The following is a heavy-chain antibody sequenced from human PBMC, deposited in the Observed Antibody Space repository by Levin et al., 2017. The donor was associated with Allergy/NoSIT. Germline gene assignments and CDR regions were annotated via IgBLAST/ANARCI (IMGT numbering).Heavy chain of an antibody. J-gene: IGHJ4*02. D-gene: IGHD1-26*01. Sequence: PGGSLRLSCTASGFTFGDYAMSWFRQAPGKGLEWVSFIKSKGYGGTTEYAASVKGRFTISRDDSKSIAYLQMNSLKTEDTAVYYCTRVRLAARSGSYKYWGQGTLVTVSS. CDR2: IKSKGYGGTT. V-gene: IGHV3-49*03. CDR3: TRVRLAARSGSYKY. CDR1: GFTFGDYA.